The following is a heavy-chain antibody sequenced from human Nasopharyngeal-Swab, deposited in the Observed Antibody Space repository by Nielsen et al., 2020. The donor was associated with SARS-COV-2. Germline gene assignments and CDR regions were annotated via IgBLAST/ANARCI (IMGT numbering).Heavy chain of an antibody. J-gene: IGHJ4*02. CDR1: GFTFSSYA. Sequence: GGSLRLSCAASGFTFSSYAMSWVRQAPGKGLEWVSVISGSGGSTYYADSVKGRFTISRDNSKNTLYLQMNSLRAEDTAVYYCAKVGFRSITGASPLEYWGQGTLVTVSS. D-gene: IGHD1-20*01. CDR3: AKVGFRSITGASPLEY. V-gene: IGHV3-23*01. CDR2: ISGSGGST.